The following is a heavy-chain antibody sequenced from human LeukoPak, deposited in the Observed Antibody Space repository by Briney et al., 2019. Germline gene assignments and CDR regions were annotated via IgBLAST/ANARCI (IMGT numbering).Heavy chain of an antibody. CDR3: AREGYYGSGSPPSLYFDY. Sequence: GGSLRLSCAASGFTFRNYVIHWVRQAPGKGLEWVAVTSSDLNAKLYADSVKGRFTISRDNSRSTLYLQMNSLRPEDTAIYYCAREGYYGSGSPPSLYFDYWGQGTLVTVSS. CDR1: GFTFRNYV. CDR2: TSSDLNAK. D-gene: IGHD3-10*01. V-gene: IGHV3-30-3*01. J-gene: IGHJ4*02.